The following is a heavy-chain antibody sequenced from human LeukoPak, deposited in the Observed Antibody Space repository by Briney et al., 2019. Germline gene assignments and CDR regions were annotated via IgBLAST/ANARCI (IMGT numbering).Heavy chain of an antibody. CDR3: ARAYDGSGSYSYYYYGMDV. CDR1: GYTFTSYD. V-gene: IGHV1-8*01. J-gene: IGHJ6*02. Sequence: GASVKVSCKASGYTFTSYDINWVRRATGQGLEWMGWMNPNSGNTGYAQKFQGRVTMTRNTSISTAYMELSSLRSEDTAVYYCARAYDGSGSYSYYYYGMDVWGQGTTVTVSS. D-gene: IGHD3-10*01. CDR2: MNPNSGNT.